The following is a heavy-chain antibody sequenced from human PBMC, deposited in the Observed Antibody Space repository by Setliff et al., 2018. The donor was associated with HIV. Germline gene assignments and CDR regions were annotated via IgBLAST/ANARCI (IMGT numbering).Heavy chain of an antibody. Sequence: LRLSCAVSGFTFTDYAMSWVRQAPGKGLEWISVISGSGDGTFYADSVRGRFTISRDNSKNTLYLQMNKLRVEDTAIYYCAKDGINGGAYPPYYFDYWGQGTLVTVSS. CDR2: ISGSGDGT. CDR1: GFTFTDYA. D-gene: IGHD2-8*01. J-gene: IGHJ4*02. CDR3: AKDGINGGAYPPYYFDY. V-gene: IGHV3-23*01.